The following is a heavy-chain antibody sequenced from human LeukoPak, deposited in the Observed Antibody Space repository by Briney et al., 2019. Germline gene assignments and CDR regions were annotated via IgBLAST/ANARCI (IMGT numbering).Heavy chain of an antibody. CDR3: ARGSYGDRGYFDL. V-gene: IGHV4-61*09. D-gene: IGHD4-17*01. Sequence: SQTLSLTCTVSGGSISSATYYWSWIRQPAGKGLEWIGHMYTSGSTNYNPSLKSRVTISVDTSKNRSSLKLNSVSASDTAVYYCARGSYGDRGYFDLWGRGTLVIVSS. CDR1: GGSISSATYY. CDR2: MYTSGST. J-gene: IGHJ2*01.